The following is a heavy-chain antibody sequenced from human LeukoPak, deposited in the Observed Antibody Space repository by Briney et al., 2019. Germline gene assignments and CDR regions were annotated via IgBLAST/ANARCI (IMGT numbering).Heavy chain of an antibody. J-gene: IGHJ4*02. V-gene: IGHV3-21*01. CDR3: ARESLAVTFDY. D-gene: IGHD6-6*01. CDR1: GFTVSSNY. CDR2: ISSSSSYI. Sequence: GGSLRLSCAASGFTVSSNYMSWVRQAPGKGLEWVSSISSSSSYIYYADSVKGRFTISRDNAKNSLYLQMNSLRAEDTAVYYCARESLAVTFDYWGQGTLVTVSS.